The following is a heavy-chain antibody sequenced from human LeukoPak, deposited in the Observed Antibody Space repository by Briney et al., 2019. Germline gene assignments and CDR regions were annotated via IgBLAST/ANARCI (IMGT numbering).Heavy chain of an antibody. Sequence: GGSLRLSCAASGFTFSSYSMNWVRQAPGQGLEWVSYISRSSSAIYYADSVKGRLTISRDDGKNSLYLQMNSLRDGDTAVYFCARDSGTYSTQYWGQETLLTVSS. D-gene: IGHD1-26*01. CDR3: ARDSGTYSTQY. J-gene: IGHJ4*02. CDR1: GFTFSSYS. CDR2: ISRSSSAI. V-gene: IGHV3-48*02.